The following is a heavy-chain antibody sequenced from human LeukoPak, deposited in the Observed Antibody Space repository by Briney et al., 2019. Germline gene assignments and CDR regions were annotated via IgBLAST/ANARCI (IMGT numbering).Heavy chain of an antibody. CDR3: ANKPGRYCSGGSCYPTVGY. CDR1: GFHFSSYV. Sequence: GGALKLSCSASGFHFSSYVVSWGRQAPRKELGWVSALSCSGGSSSYAASVKGRFTISRDDSNTVLNLKMNSLRDEDTAVYYCANKPGRYCSGGSCYPTVGYWGQGTLVTVSS. D-gene: IGHD2-15*01. V-gene: IGHV3-23*01. CDR2: LSCSGGSS. J-gene: IGHJ4*02.